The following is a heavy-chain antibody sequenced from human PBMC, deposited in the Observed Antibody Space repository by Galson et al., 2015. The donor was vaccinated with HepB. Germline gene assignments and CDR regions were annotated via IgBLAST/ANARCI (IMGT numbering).Heavy chain of an antibody. CDR2: VVWAEGK. CDR3: ARVRRGRSPPPHGMDV. V-gene: IGHV2-70*11. J-gene: IGHJ6*02. Sequence: PALVKPTQTLTLTCTFSGFSLSTSGMCVSWIRQPPGKALEWLERVVWAEGKYYSTLLKTRLTISKDTAKNQVVLTMTNMVPVDTATYYWARVRRGRSPPPHGMDVWGQGTTVTVSS. CDR1: GFSLSTSGMC. D-gene: IGHD1-26*01.